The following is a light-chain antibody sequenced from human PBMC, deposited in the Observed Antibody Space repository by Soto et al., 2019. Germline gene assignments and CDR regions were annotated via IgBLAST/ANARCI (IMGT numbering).Light chain of an antibody. J-gene: IGKJ4*01. CDR1: QSVNRN. Sequence: EIVMTQSPATLSVSPGERATLSCRASQSVNRNLAWYQQKPGQTPRLLIYDASSRATGIPARFSGSGSGTDFTLTISSLQSEAFAVYYCQQYNNWPLTFGGGTNVEIK. V-gene: IGKV3-15*01. CDR2: DAS. CDR3: QQYNNWPLT.